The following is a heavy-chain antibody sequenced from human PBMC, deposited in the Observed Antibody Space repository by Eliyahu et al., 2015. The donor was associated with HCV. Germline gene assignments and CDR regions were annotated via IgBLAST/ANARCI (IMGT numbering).Heavy chain of an antibody. V-gene: IGHV3-7*01. D-gene: IGHD1-1*01. J-gene: IGHJ4*02. CDR1: GFXXSSFW. Sequence: EVQLVESGGGLVQPGGSLRLSCAAXGFXXSSFWMTWVRQAXGXGLXWVASXNQDGGDRYYMNSVLGRSTXSRDNARNSLFLQMNSLRPEDTGIYYCARDWGLGTNDNADYWGQGTLVTVSS. CDR2: XNQDGGDR. CDR3: ARDWGLGTNDNADY.